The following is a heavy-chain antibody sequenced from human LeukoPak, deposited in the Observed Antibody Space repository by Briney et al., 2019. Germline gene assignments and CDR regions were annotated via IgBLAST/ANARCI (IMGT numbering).Heavy chain of an antibody. Sequence: ASVKVSCTASGYTFTSYGISWVRQAPGQGLEWMGWISAYNGNTNYAQKLQGRVTMTTDTSTSTAYMELRSLRSDDTAVYYCARGGSPAVGATRRFDYWGQGTLVTVSS. J-gene: IGHJ4*02. CDR3: ARGGSPAVGATRRFDY. V-gene: IGHV1-18*01. D-gene: IGHD1-26*01. CDR1: GYTFTSYG. CDR2: ISAYNGNT.